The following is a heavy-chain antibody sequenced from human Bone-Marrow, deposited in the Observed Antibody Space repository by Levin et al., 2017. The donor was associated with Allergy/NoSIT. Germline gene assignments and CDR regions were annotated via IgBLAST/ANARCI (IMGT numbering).Heavy chain of an antibody. J-gene: IGHJ4*02. CDR2: ITGDAEVT. V-gene: IGHV3-23*01. D-gene: IGHD3-3*01. CDR3: AKGITIFGVGRLDG. CDR1: GFTFSNFA. Sequence: GGSLRLSCAASGFTFSNFAMNWVRHAAGKGLEWVSGITGDAEVTHSADSVKGRFRIDRDNSKNTVYLEMNSLRAEDTAIYYCAKGITIFGVGRLDGWGQGTLVTVSS.